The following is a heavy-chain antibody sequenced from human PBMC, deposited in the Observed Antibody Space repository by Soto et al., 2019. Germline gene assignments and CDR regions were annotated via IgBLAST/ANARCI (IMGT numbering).Heavy chain of an antibody. D-gene: IGHD3-3*01. CDR2: IFYSGSA. CDR3: ARDMSRYDSWSGYVSTTNWFDP. CDR1: GDSISSGGYY. V-gene: IGHV4-31*03. J-gene: IGHJ5*02. Sequence: SETLSLTCIVSGDSISSGGYYWSWIRQHPVKGPEWIGYIFYSGSAFYNPSLKGRVTISVETSKNRFSLRLNSVTAADTAVYYCARDMSRYDSWSGYVSTTNWFDPWGQGALVTVSS.